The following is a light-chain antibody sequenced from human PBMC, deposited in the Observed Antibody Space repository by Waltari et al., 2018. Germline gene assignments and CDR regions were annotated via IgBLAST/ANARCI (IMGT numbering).Light chain of an antibody. V-gene: IGLV1-47*01. CDR1: SSNIGRSY. CDR2: RNN. CDR3: ASWDDKLSGWV. J-gene: IGLJ3*02. Sequence: QSVLTQPPSASGTPGQRVTISCSGSSSNIGRSYVYWYQQLPGTAPKLLIYRNNQRPSGFPDRFSGSKSGTSASLAISGLRSEDEADYYCASWDDKLSGWVFGGGTKLTVL.